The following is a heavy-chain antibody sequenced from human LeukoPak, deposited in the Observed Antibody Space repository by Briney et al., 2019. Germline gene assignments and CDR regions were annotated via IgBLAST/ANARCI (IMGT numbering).Heavy chain of an antibody. CDR1: GGSISSHY. J-gene: IGHJ6*03. V-gene: IGHV4-59*11. D-gene: IGHD3-16*01. Sequence: SETLSLTCTVSGGSISSHYWSWIRRPPGKGLEWIGYIYYSGSTNYNPSLKSRVTISVDTSKNQFSLKLSSVTAADTAVYYCARVGGQELWNYYYYMDVWGKGTTVTVSS. CDR2: IYYSGST. CDR3: ARVGGQELWNYYYYMDV.